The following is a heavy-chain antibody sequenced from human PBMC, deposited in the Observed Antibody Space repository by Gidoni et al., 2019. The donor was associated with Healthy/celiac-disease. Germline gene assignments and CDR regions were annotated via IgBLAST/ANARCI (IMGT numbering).Heavy chain of an antibody. J-gene: IGHJ4*02. CDR3: ARDPDTAMGY. D-gene: IGHD5-18*01. CDR2: ISSSSSYI. V-gene: IGHV3-21*01. CDR1: GFTFSSYS. Sequence: EVQLVVSGGGLVKLGGSLRLSCAPSGFTFSSYSMNWVRQAPGKGLAGVSSISSSSSYIYYADAVKGRFTISRDNAKNSLYLQMNSLRAEDTAVYYCARDPDTAMGYWGQGTLVTVSS.